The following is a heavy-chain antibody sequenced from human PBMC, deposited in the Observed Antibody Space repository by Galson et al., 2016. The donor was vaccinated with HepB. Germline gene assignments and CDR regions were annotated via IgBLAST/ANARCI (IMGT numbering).Heavy chain of an antibody. Sequence: CAASGFTFSSYSMVWVRQTPGKGLEWVSDIIGSGGSTLYGDSVKGRFTISRDNSKNTVYLQMNSLRAEDTAVYYCAASSGWWAEHYWGQGTLVTVSS. D-gene: IGHD6-19*01. CDR1: GFTFSSYS. J-gene: IGHJ4*02. V-gene: IGHV3-23*01. CDR2: IIGSGGST. CDR3: AASSGWWAEHY.